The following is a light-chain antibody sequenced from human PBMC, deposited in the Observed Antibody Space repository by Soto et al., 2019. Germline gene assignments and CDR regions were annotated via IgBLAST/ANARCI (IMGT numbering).Light chain of an antibody. CDR3: LLSYSGVWV. CDR1: TGAVTSGHY. V-gene: IGLV7-46*01. Sequence: QAVVTQEPSLTVSPGGTVTLTCGSSTGAVTSGHYPFWSQQKPGQAPRTLIFDTSSKHSWTPARLSGSLLGGKAALTLSGAQPEDEADYYCLLSYSGVWVFGGGTQLTVL. J-gene: IGLJ3*02. CDR2: DTS.